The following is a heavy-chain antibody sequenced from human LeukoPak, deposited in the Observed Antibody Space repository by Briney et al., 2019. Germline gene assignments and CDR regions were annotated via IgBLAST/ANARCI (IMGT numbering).Heavy chain of an antibody. J-gene: IGHJ4*02. D-gene: IGHD3-22*01. CDR3: AKEGGRTLYYDSSAWFDY. V-gene: IGHV3-30*18. CDR1: GFTFSSYG. CDR2: ISYDGSNK. Sequence: GGSLRLSCAASGFTFSSYGMHWVRQAPGKGLEWVAVISYDGSNKYYADSVKGRFTISRDNSKNTLYLQMNSLRAEDTAVYYCAKEGGRTLYYDSSAWFDYWGQGTLVTVSS.